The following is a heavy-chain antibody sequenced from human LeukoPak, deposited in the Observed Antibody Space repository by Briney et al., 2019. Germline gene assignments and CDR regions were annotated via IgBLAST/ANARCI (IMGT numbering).Heavy chain of an antibody. CDR2: IYTSGST. D-gene: IGHD1-7*01. CDR3: ARDGVTGTRIDY. CDR1: GGSISSGSYY. J-gene: IGHJ4*02. V-gene: IGHV4-61*02. Sequence: SETLSLTCTVSGGSISSGSYYWSWIRQPAGKGLEWIGRIYTSGSTNYNPSLKSRVTISVDTSKNQFSLKLSSVTAADTAVYYCARDGVTGTRIDYWGQGTLVTVSS.